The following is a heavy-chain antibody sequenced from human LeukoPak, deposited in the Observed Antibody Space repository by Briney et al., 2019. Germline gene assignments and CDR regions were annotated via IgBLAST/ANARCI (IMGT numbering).Heavy chain of an antibody. CDR2: ISYDGSNK. D-gene: IGHD6-13*01. J-gene: IGHJ4*02. V-gene: IGHV3-30-3*01. CDR3: VVTPEAAVKGNC. CDR1: GFTFSSYA. Sequence: GGSLRLSCAASGFTFSSYAMHWVRQAPGKGLEWVAVISYDGSNKYYADSVKGRFTISRDNSKNTLYLQMNSLRSEDTAVHYCVVTPEAAVKGNCWGQGTLVTVPS.